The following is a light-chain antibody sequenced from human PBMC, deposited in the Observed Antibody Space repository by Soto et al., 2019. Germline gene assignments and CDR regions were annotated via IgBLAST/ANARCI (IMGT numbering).Light chain of an antibody. J-gene: IGLJ2*01. CDR3: CSYGGNYVV. CDR2: EGS. Sequence: QSALTQPASVSGSPGQSITISCTGTSSDVGSYNLVSWYQQHPGKAPKLMIYEGSKRPSGVSNRFSGSKSGNTASLTISGLQAEDEADYYCCSYGGNYVVFGGGTKVTVL. V-gene: IGLV2-23*01. CDR1: SSDVGSYNL.